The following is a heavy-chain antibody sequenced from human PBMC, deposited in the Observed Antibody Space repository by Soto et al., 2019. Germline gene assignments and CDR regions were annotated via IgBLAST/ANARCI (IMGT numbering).Heavy chain of an antibody. CDR2: VNPYSGHA. V-gene: IGHV1-18*01. Sequence: QIQLVQSGGDVKKPGASVKVSCKASGYSFINFGLNWVRQAPGQGLEWMGWVNPYSGHAKYAQKFQGRVIMTTDTSTSMVYMELRRLTSDDTAFYYCARDSRETAAVKVPGSHAMDVWGQGTTVTVSS. CDR3: ARDSRETAAVKVPGSHAMDV. CDR1: GYSFINFG. J-gene: IGHJ6*02. D-gene: IGHD5-18*01.